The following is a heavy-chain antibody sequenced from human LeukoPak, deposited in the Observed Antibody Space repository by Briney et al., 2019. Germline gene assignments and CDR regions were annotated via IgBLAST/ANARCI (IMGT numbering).Heavy chain of an antibody. J-gene: IGHJ3*02. V-gene: IGHV4-59*12. CDR1: GGSISSYY. CDR3: ARAGLYGSSWYDAFDI. D-gene: IGHD6-13*01. CDR2: IYYSGTT. Sequence: YPSETLSLTCTVSGGSISSYYWSWIRQPPGKGLEWIGYIYYSGTTNYNPSLKSRVAISVDTSKNQYSLKLSSVTAADTAVYYCARAGLYGSSWYDAFDIWGQGTMVTVSS.